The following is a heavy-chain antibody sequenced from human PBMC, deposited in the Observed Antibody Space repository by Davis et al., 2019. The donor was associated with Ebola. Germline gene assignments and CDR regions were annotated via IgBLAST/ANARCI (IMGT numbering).Heavy chain of an antibody. CDR3: ARWGTVTTGWFDP. V-gene: IGHV4-39*07. CDR2: IYYSGST. J-gene: IGHJ5*02. Sequence: GSLRLSCTVSGGSISSSSYYWGWIRQPPGKGLEWIGSIYYSGSTYYNPSLKSRVTISVDTSKNQFSLKLSSVTAADTAVYYCARWGTVTTGWFDPWGQGTLVTVSS. CDR1: GGSISSSSYY. D-gene: IGHD4-11*01.